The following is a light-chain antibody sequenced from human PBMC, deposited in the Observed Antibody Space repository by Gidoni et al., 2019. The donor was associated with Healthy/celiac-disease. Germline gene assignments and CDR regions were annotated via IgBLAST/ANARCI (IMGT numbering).Light chain of an antibody. CDR2: EVS. V-gene: IGLV2-18*02. CDR3: SSYTSSSTWV. CDR1: SSDVGSYNR. Sequence: QSALTQPPSVSGSPGQSVTISCTGTSSDVGSYNRVSWYQQPPGTAPKPMIYEVSNRPSGVPDRFSGLQAEDEADYYCSSYTSSSTWVFGGGTKLTVL. J-gene: IGLJ3*02.